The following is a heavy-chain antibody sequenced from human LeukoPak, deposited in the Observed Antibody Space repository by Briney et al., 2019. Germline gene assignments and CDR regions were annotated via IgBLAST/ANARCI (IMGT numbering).Heavy chain of an antibody. J-gene: IGHJ4*02. CDR2: ISGSGDST. CDR1: GFTFSNYA. V-gene: IGHV3-23*01. CDR3: AKSRARREGSSGSIDY. D-gene: IGHD3-22*01. Sequence: GGSLRLSCAASGFTFSNYAMSWVRQAPGTGLEWVSAISGSGDSTYYADSMRGRFTISRDNSKNTLYLQMNSLTVEDAAVYFCAKSRARREGSSGSIDYWGQGTLVTVSS.